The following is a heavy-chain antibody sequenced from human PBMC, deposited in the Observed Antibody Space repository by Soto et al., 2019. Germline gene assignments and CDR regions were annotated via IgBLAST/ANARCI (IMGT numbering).Heavy chain of an antibody. Sequence: EVQLVESGGGFVQPGGSLRLSCAASGFTFSSYDMHWVRQVIGKGLEWVAAIGPVGDTHFPDSVKGRFTISRENVKNSLYLQMNRLRAEDTAVYYCVRAGGVGATWSWFDAWGQGSLVTVSS. D-gene: IGHD1-26*01. J-gene: IGHJ5*02. CDR3: VRAGGVGATWSWFDA. CDR2: IGPVGDT. CDR1: GFTFSSYD. V-gene: IGHV3-13*01.